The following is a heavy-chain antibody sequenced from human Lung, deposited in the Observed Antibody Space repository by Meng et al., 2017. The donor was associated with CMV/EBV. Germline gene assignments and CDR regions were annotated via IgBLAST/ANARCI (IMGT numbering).Heavy chain of an antibody. D-gene: IGHD7-27*01. J-gene: IGHJ6*02. CDR2: ITYSGTA. CDR3: ARDRQHWALGRFYGLDV. V-gene: IGHV4-30-4*02. Sequence: SXTXSLXCNVSGVXINTEENFWTWIRQSPGKGLEWIGLITYSGTAYYNSALKSRVTISSDTSTNQFSLNLKSMTAADTAVYYCARDRQHWALGRFYGLDVXGRGXPVTVSS. CDR1: GVXINTEENF.